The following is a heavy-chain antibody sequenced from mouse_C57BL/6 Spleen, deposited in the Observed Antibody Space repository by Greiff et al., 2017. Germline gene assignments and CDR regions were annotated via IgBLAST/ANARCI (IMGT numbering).Heavy chain of an antibody. CDR2: IDPANGNT. V-gene: IGHV14-3*01. J-gene: IGHJ4*01. D-gene: IGHD2-3*01. CDR1: GFNIKNTY. CDR3: ARNGYYEENAMDY. Sequence: EVQLQQSVAELVRPGASVKLSCTASGFNIKNTYMPWVKQRPEQGLEWIGRIDPANGNTKYAPKFQGNATITADTSSNTAYLQLSSLTSEDTAIYYCARNGYYEENAMDYGGQGTSVTVSS.